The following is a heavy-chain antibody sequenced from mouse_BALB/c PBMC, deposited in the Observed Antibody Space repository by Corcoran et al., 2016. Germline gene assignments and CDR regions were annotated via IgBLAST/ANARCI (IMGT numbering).Heavy chain of an antibody. CDR1: GYTFSSHW. CDR2: ILPGSGNT. CDR3: AILRYYDQ. D-gene: IGHD2-4*01. V-gene: IGHV1-9*01. J-gene: IGHJ2*01. Sequence: QVQLQQSGAELMKPGASVKISCMATGYTFSSHWIEWVKQRPGHGLEWVGEILPGSGNTNYNEKFKGKATITAETSSNTVYMQLSSLTSEDSAVYYFAILRYYDQWGQGTTLTVSS.